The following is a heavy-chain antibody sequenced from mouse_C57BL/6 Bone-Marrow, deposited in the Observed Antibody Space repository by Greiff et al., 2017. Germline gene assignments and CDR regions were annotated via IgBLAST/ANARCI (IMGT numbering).Heavy chain of an antibody. CDR3: ARRGGFAY. V-gene: IGHV1-4*01. CDR2: INPSSGYT. CDR1: GYTFTSYT. Sequence: QVQLQQSGAELARPGASVKMSCKASGYTFTSYTMNWVKQRPGQGLEWIGYINPSSGYTKSNQTFKDKATLTTDKSSSTAYVQLSSLRSEDSAVYYCARRGGFAYWGQGTLVTVSA. J-gene: IGHJ3*01.